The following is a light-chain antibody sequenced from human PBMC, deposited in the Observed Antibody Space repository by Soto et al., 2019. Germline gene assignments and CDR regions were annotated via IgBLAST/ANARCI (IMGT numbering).Light chain of an antibody. V-gene: IGLV2-14*01. CDR3: SSYTSSSIDYV. J-gene: IGLJ1*01. Sequence: QSVLTQPASVSGSPGQSITISCTGTSSDVGGYNYVSWYQQHPGKAPKLMIYEVSNRPSRVSNRFSVPKSGNTASLTISGLLVDEEADYYCSSYTSSSIDYVFGTGTKLTVL. CDR2: EVS. CDR1: SSDVGGYNY.